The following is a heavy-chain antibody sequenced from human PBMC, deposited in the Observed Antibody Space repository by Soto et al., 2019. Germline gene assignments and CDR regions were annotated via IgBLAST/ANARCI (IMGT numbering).Heavy chain of an antibody. Sequence: QVQLVQSGAEVKKPGSSVKVSCKASGGTFSSYAISWVRQAPGQGLEWMGGIIPIFGTANYAQKFQGRVTIAADESTSTAYMELSSLRSEDTAVYYCARGGVTMIVAANGLWFDPWGQGTLVTVSS. V-gene: IGHV1-69*01. CDR3: ARGGVTMIVAANGLWFDP. CDR2: IIPIFGTA. J-gene: IGHJ5*02. CDR1: GGTFSSYA. D-gene: IGHD3-22*01.